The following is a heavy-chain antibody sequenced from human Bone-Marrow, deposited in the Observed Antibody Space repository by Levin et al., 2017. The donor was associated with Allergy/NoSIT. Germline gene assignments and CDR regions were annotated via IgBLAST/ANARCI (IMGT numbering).Heavy chain of an antibody. D-gene: IGHD2-15*01. CDR2: ISSNVGSS. Sequence: GGSLRLSCAASGFTFSSYPMSWVRQAPGKGLEWVSSISSNVGSSYYADSVKGRFAISRDNSKNTLYLQMNSVRAGERAGYYCAENLGFPWYFDYWGQGTLVTVSS. CDR3: AENLGFPWYFDY. V-gene: IGHV3-23*01. J-gene: IGHJ4*02. CDR1: GFTFSSYP.